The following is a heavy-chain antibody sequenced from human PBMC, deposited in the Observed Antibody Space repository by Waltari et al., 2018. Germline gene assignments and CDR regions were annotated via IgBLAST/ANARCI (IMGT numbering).Heavy chain of an antibody. J-gene: IGHJ4*02. D-gene: IGHD6-13*01. Sequence: QVQLQQWGAGLLKPSETLSLTCAVYGGSFSGYYWSWIRQPPGKGLEWIGEINHSGSTNYNPSLKSRVTISVDTSKNQFSLKLSSVTAADTAVYYCARGAEQQLVRGIDYWGQGTLVIVSS. CDR3: ARGAEQQLVRGIDY. CDR2: INHSGST. V-gene: IGHV4-34*01. CDR1: GGSFSGYY.